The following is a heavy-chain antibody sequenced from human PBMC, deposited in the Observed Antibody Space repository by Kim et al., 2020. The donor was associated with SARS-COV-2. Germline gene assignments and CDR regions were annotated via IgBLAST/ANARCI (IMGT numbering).Heavy chain of an antibody. CDR3: AKDPMGDYGPRYFDY. J-gene: IGHJ4*02. D-gene: IGHD4-17*01. CDR2: ISWNSGSI. CDR1: GFTFDDYA. V-gene: IGHV3-9*01. Sequence: GGSLRLSCAASGFTFDDYAMHWVRQAPGKGLEWVSGISWNSGSIGYADSVKGRFTISRDNAKNSLYLQMNSLRAEDTALYYCAKDPMGDYGPRYFDYWGQGTLVTVSS.